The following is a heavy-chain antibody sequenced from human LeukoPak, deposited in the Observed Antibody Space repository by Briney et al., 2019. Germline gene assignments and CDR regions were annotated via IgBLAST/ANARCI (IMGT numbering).Heavy chain of an antibody. J-gene: IGHJ4*02. CDR1: GGSISSYY. V-gene: IGHV4-59*01. CDR2: IYYSGST. CDR3: ARADLYSSSWYDY. D-gene: IGHD6-13*01. Sequence: SETLSLTCTVSGGSISSYYWSWIRQPPGKGLEWIGYIYYSGSTNYNPSLKSRVTISVDTSKNQFSLKLSSVTAADTAVYYCARADLYSSSWYDYWGQGTLVTVSS.